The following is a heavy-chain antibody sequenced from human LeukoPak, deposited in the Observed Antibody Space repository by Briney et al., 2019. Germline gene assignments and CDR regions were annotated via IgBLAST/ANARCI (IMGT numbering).Heavy chain of an antibody. CDR2: IGYGGSDT. V-gene: IGHV3-23*01. Sequence: GGSLSLSWAPSGFTFSSYAMSWARQAPGKGLEWVTCIGYGGSDTHYAAFVKGRFTISRDNSKNTLYLQMNGLRAEDTAVYYCEGGSGGAGGYWGQGTLVTVSS. CDR3: EGGSGGAGGY. J-gene: IGHJ4*02. D-gene: IGHD3-10*01. CDR1: GFTFSSYA.